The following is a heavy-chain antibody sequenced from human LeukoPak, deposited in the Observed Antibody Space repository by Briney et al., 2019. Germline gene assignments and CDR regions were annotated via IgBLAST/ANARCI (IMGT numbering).Heavy chain of an antibody. D-gene: IGHD3-10*01. Sequence: GSLRLSCTGSGFAFGTYAMSWVRQAPGKGLEWVSAISGGSDNTHYAESVKGRFTISRDISKSTVYLQMNSPRVEDTAVYYCAKDAVRGRFDPWGQGTMVTVSS. CDR3: AKDAVRGRFDP. J-gene: IGHJ5*02. V-gene: IGHV3-23*01. CDR2: ISGGSDNT. CDR1: GFAFGTYA.